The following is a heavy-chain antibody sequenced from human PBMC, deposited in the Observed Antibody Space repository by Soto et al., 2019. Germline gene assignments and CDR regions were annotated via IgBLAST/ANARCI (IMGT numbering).Heavy chain of an antibody. V-gene: IGHV4-39*01. CDR1: GGSITSSSHF. CDR3: AGQTFTIAAASYGRSNWFDP. Sequence: TLSLTCSASGGSITSSSHFWGWVRQPPGKGLEWIGTIYFTGNTYYTPSLKSRLTMSIDTSKNEFSLRLNSVTAADTAVYYCAGQTFTIAAASYGRSNWFDPWGPGTLVTVSS. CDR2: IYFTGNT. D-gene: IGHD6-25*01. J-gene: IGHJ5*02.